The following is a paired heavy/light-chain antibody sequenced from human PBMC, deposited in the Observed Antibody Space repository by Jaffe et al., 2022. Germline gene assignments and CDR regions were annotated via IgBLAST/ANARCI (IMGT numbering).Heavy chain of an antibody. CDR2: IYSSDTT. CDR1: GFSINNQY. D-gene: IGHD4-17*01. CDR3: TRDGYDYGGYD. J-gene: IGHJ4*02. Sequence: EVRLVESGGGLVQPGGSLRLSCAASGFSINNQYMSWVRQAPGKGLEWVAVIYSSDTTHYADSVKGRFTISRDTSKNTVYLQMHSLRTEDTALYHCTRDGYDYGGYDWGQGTLVTVSS. V-gene: IGHV3-66*02.
Light chain of an antibody. CDR2: AAS. Sequence: IQMTQSPSSLSASVGDRVTITCRASQGIGNDLGWYQQKPGKVPERLIYAASSLQGGVPSRFSGSGSGTDFTLTISNLQPEDFATYYCLQHNSYPRTFGQGTKVEIK. CDR1: QGIGND. V-gene: IGKV1-17*02. CDR3: LQHNSYPRT. J-gene: IGKJ1*01.